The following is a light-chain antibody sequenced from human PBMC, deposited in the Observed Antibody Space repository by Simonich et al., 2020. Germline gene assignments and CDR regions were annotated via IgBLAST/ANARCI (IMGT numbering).Light chain of an antibody. V-gene: IGKV4-1*01. Sequence: DIVMTQSPDSLAVSLGERATINCKSSQSVLYSSNNKNYLAWYQQKPGQPPKLLIYSASTRESRVPDRFSGSGSGTDFTLTISSLQAEDVAVYYCQQYYSTLLTFGGGTKVEIK. CDR3: QQYYSTLLT. CDR1: QSVLYSSNNKNY. J-gene: IGKJ4*01. CDR2: SAS.